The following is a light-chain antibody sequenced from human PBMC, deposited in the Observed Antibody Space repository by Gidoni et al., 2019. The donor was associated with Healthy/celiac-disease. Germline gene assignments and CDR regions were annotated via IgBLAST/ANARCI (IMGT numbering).Light chain of an antibody. V-gene: IGKV3-11*01. Sequence: EIVLTQSPPTLSLSPGERATLSCRASQSVSSYLAWYHQKPGQAPRLLIYAASNRATGIPARFSGSGSGTDFTLTISSLEPEDFAVYYCQQRSNWHTFGGGTKVEIK. CDR2: AAS. J-gene: IGKJ4*01. CDR3: QQRSNWHT. CDR1: QSVSSY.